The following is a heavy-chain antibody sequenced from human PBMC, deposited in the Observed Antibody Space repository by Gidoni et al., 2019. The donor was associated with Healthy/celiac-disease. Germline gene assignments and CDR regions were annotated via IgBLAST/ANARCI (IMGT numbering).Heavy chain of an antibody. V-gene: IGHV3-23*01. D-gene: IGHD3-3*01. Sequence: EVQLLESGGGVGQPGGSLRLSCADAGFTFSRYAMSWVRQAPGKGLEWVSAISGSGGSTYYAASVKGRFPISRDNSKHTLYLQMNSLRAEDTAVYYCAKVRRSENYFDYWGQGTLVTVSS. CDR2: ISGSGGST. CDR1: GFTFSRYA. CDR3: AKVRRSENYFDY. J-gene: IGHJ4*02.